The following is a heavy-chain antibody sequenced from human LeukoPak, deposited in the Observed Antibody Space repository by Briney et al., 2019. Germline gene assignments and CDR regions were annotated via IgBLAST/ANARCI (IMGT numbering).Heavy chain of an antibody. CDR2: IYSGGST. CDR3: ARDLGLYRGLGGYFDY. J-gene: IGHJ4*02. CDR1: GFTVSSNY. Sequence: GGSLRLSCAASGFTVSSNYMSWVRQAPGKGLEWVSVIYSGGSTYYADSVKGRFTISRDNSKNTLYLQMNSLRAEDTAVYYCARDLGLYRGLGGYFDYWGQGTLVTVSS. V-gene: IGHV3-53*01. D-gene: IGHD1-26*01.